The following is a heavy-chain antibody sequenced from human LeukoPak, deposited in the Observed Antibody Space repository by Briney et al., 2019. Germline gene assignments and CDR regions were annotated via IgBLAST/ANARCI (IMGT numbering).Heavy chain of an antibody. J-gene: IGHJ5*02. Sequence: PGRSLRLSCAASGFTFSSYAMHWVRQAPGKGLEWVAVISYDGSNKYYADSVKGRFTISRDNSKNTLYLQMNSLRAEDTAVYYCARAGGTNWFDPWGQGTLVTVSS. D-gene: IGHD3-16*01. CDR2: ISYDGSNK. CDR1: GFTFSSYA. V-gene: IGHV3-30-3*01. CDR3: ARAGGTNWFDP.